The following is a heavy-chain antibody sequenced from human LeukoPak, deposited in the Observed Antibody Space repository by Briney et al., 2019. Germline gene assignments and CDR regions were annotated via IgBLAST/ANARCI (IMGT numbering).Heavy chain of an antibody. CDR2: ISYDGSNK. V-gene: IGHV3-30-3*01. J-gene: IGHJ4*02. Sequence: GRSLRLSCAASGFTFSSYAMHWVRQAPGKGLEWVAVISYDGSNKYYADSVKGRFTISRDNSKNTLYLQMNSLRAEDTAVYYCARGLTYDSSGYYPWWGQGTLVTVSS. D-gene: IGHD3-22*01. CDR1: GFTFSSYA. CDR3: ARGLTYDSSGYYPW.